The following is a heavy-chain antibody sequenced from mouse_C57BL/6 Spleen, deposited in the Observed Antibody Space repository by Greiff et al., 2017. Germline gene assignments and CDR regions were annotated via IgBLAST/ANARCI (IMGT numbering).Heavy chain of an antibody. V-gene: IGHV1-62-2*01. CDR2: FYPGSGSI. D-gene: IGHD1-1*01. CDR3: ARHEDDAITTVPWFAY. J-gene: IGHJ3*01. CDR1: GYTFTEYT. Sequence: QVQLKESGAELVKPGASVKLSCKASGYTFTEYTIHWVKQRSGQGLEWIGWFYPGSGSIKYNEKFKDKATLTADKSSSTVYMELSRLTSEDSAVYFCARHEDDAITTVPWFAYWGQGTLVTVSA.